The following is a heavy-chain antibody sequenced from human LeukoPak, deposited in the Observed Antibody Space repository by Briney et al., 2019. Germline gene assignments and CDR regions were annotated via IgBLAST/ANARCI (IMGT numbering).Heavy chain of an antibody. Sequence: GGSLRLSCAASGFIFTNYFMSWVRQAPGKGLECVASIKHDGSEKYYVDSVRGRFTISRDNTMNSLYLQMSSLRAEDTAVYYCATDRGWRTSGYYLYYFEYWGQGTLVTFSS. CDR3: ATDRGWRTSGYYLYYFEY. D-gene: IGHD3-3*01. V-gene: IGHV3-7*01. CDR2: IKHDGSEK. CDR1: GFIFTNYF. J-gene: IGHJ4*02.